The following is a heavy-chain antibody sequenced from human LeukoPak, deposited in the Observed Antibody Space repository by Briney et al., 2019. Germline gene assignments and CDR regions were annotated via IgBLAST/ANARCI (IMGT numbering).Heavy chain of an antibody. CDR3: ARRGYCSGGSCYSFDY. J-gene: IGHJ4*02. D-gene: IGHD2-15*01. CDR2: IYYTGST. Sequence: SETLSLTCTVSGGSITSSSNHWGWIRQPPGKGLEWIGTIYYTGSTYYNPSLKSRITISVDTSKNQFSLKLTSVTAADTAVYYCARRGYCSGGSCYSFDYWGQGTLVTVSP. CDR1: GGSITSSSNH. V-gene: IGHV4-39*01.